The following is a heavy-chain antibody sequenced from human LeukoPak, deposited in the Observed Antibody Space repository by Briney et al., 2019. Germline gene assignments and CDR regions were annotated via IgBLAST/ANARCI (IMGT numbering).Heavy chain of an antibody. D-gene: IGHD5-18*01. Sequence: PGGSLRLSCAASGFTFSSYSMNWVRQAPGKGLEWVSSISSSSSYIYYADSGKGRFTISRDNAKNSLFLQMNSLRAEDTALYYCARDRSYGFDYWGQGTLVTVSS. V-gene: IGHV3-21*01. CDR3: ARDRSYGFDY. CDR1: GFTFSSYS. CDR2: ISSSSSYI. J-gene: IGHJ4*02.